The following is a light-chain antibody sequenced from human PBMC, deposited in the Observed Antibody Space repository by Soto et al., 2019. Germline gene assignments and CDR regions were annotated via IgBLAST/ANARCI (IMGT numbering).Light chain of an antibody. V-gene: IGKV1-39*01. J-gene: IGKJ5*01. CDR1: QSISSY. Sequence: DIQMTQSPSSLSASVGDRVTITCRASQSISSYLNWYQQKPGKAPKLLIYAASSLQSGVPSRFSGSGSGTDFTLTISSLQHEDFATYYCQQSYSTPPRTFGQGTRLEIK. CDR2: AAS. CDR3: QQSYSTPPRT.